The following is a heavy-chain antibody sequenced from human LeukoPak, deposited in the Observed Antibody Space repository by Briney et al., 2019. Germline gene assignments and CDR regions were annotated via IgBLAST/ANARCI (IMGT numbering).Heavy chain of an antibody. D-gene: IGHD6-19*01. CDR1: GYTFTSYG. CDR3: ARDRTGSGWYNYFDY. J-gene: IGHJ4*02. Sequence: ASVKVSCKASGYTFTSYGISWVRQAPGQGLEWMGGIIPIFGTANYAQKFQGRVTITADESTSTAYMELSSLRSEDTAVYYCARDRTGSGWYNYFDYWGQGTLVTVSS. CDR2: IIPIFGTA. V-gene: IGHV1-69*13.